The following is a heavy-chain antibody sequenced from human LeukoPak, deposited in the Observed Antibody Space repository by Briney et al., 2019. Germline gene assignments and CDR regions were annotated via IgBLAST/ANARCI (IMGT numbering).Heavy chain of an antibody. V-gene: IGHV3-7*03. D-gene: IGHD3-3*01. CDR1: GFTFSSYW. J-gene: IGHJ4*02. CDR2: IKQDGSEK. CDR3: AKDSRITIFGVVTFFDY. Sequence: GGSLRLSCAASGFTFSSYWMSWVRQAPGKGLEWVANIKQDGSEKYYVDSAKGRFTISRDNAKNSLYLQMNSLRAEDTAVYYCAKDSRITIFGVVTFFDYWGQGTLVTVSS.